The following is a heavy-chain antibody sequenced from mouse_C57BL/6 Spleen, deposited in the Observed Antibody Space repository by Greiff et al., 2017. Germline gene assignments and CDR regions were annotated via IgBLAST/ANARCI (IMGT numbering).Heavy chain of an antibody. D-gene: IGHD1-1*02. CDR2: ICPGGGST. CDR1: GYTFTNYW. Sequence: QVQLQQSGADLVRPGTSVKLSCTASGYTFTNYWIGWARQTPGHGLEWIGDICPGGGSTNYTEKFKGQSTLSADNSSSTAFLQLTSLTSEDSAMYNCAGKWDYCGGNYDFDYWGQGTTLTVSS. J-gene: IGHJ2*01. V-gene: IGHV1-63*01. CDR3: AGKWDYCGGNYDFDY.